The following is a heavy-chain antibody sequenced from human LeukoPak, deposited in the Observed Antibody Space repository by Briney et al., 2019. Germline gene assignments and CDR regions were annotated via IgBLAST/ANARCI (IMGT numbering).Heavy chain of an antibody. CDR1: GFTFSSYA. D-gene: IGHD3-22*01. CDR2: ISGSGGST. V-gene: IGHV3-23*01. J-gene: IGHJ4*02. Sequence: GGSLRLSCAASGFTFSSYAMSWVRQAPGKGLEWVSAISGSGGSTYYADSVKGRFTISRDNSKNTLYLQMNSLRAEDTAVYYCAKDWEYYYDSSGPRGATYYFDYWGQGTLVTVSS. CDR3: AKDWEYYYDSSGPRGATYYFDY.